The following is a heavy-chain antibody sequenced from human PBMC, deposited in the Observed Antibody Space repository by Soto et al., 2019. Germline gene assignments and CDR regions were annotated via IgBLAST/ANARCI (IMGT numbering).Heavy chain of an antibody. Sequence: SVKVSCKASGGTFSSYTISWVRQAPGQGLEWMGRIIPILGIANYAQKFQGRVTITADKSTGTAYMELSSLRSEDTAVYYCASNTYYDFWSGYARTSQYYYYMDVWGKGTTVTVSS. D-gene: IGHD3-3*01. CDR2: IIPILGIA. V-gene: IGHV1-69*02. CDR3: ASNTYYDFWSGYARTSQYYYYMDV. J-gene: IGHJ6*03. CDR1: GGTFSSYT.